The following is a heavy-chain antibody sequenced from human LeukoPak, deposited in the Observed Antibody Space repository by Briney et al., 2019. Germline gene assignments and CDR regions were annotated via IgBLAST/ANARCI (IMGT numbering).Heavy chain of an antibody. CDR1: GFTFSSYA. J-gene: IGHJ4*02. Sequence: QPGGSLRLSCAASGFTFSSYAMHWVRQAPGKGLEWVAVISYDGSNKYYADSVKGRFTISRDNSKNTLCLQMNSLRAEDTAVYYCAKEDLHWAWGQGTLVTVSS. CDR3: AKEDLHWA. V-gene: IGHV3-30-3*02. CDR2: ISYDGSNK. D-gene: IGHD3-16*01.